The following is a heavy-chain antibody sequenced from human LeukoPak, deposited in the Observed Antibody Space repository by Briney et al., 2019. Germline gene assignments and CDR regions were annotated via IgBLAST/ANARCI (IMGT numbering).Heavy chain of an antibody. CDR1: GCSISSYY. Sequence: SETLSLTCTVSGCSISSYYWSWIRQPPGKGLEWIGRIYTSGSTNYNPSLKSRVTMSVDTSKNQFSLKLSSVTAADTAVYYCARVSSSWYDGSLDYWGQGTLVTVSS. D-gene: IGHD6-13*01. J-gene: IGHJ4*02. CDR2: IYTSGST. V-gene: IGHV4-4*07. CDR3: ARVSSSWYDGSLDY.